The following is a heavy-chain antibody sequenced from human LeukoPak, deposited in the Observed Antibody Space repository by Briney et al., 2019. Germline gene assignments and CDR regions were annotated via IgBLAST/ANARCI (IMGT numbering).Heavy chain of an antibody. D-gene: IGHD5/OR15-5a*01. Sequence: GGSLRLSCAASGFTFSSYAMSWVRQAPGKGLEWVSAISGSGGSTYYADSVKGRFTISRDNSKNTLYLQMNSLRAEDTVVYYCAKGWSTYYYYYYMDVWGKGTTVTVSS. CDR3: AKGWSTYYYYYYMDV. CDR1: GFTFSSYA. CDR2: ISGSGGST. J-gene: IGHJ6*03. V-gene: IGHV3-23*01.